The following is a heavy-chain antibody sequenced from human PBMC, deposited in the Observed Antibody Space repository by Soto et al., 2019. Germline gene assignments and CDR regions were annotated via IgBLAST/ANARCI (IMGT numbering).Heavy chain of an antibody. CDR1: GYTFTSYY. Sequence: ASVKVSCKASGYTFTSYYMHWVRQVPGQGLEWMGIINPSGGSTSYAQKFQGRVTMTRDTSTSTVYMELSSLRSEDTAVYYCARSFFWSGYSSLHYYYMDVWGKGTTVTVSS. D-gene: IGHD3-3*01. CDR2: INPSGGST. CDR3: ARSFFWSGYSSLHYYYMDV. V-gene: IGHV1-46*03. J-gene: IGHJ6*03.